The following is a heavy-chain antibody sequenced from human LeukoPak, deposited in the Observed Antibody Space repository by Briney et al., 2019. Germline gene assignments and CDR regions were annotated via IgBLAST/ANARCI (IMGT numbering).Heavy chain of an antibody. D-gene: IGHD3-10*01. CDR3: ARELSGRYLDY. V-gene: IGHV3-21*01. J-gene: IGHJ4*02. Sequence: GSLRLSCAASGFTFSSYSMNWVRQAPGKGLEWVSSISSSSYIYYADSVKGRFTISRDNAKNSLYLQMNSLRAEDTAVYYCARELSGRYLDYWGQGTLVTVSS. CDR2: ISSSSYI. CDR1: GFTFSSYS.